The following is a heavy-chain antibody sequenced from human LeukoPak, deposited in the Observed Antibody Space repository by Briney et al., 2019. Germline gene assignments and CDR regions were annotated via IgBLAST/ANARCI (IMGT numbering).Heavy chain of an antibody. D-gene: IGHD2-21*02. V-gene: IGHV3-7*01. Sequence: PGESLRLSCEASGFTFTKFWMSWVRQAPGKGLEWVANIQEDGKKENYVDSVRGRFTISRDNAKNSIYLQMNSPRVEDTAVYYCAKDIVGGGDDYWGQGTLVIVSS. CDR1: GFTFTKFW. CDR2: IQEDGKKE. CDR3: AKDIVGGGDDY. J-gene: IGHJ4*02.